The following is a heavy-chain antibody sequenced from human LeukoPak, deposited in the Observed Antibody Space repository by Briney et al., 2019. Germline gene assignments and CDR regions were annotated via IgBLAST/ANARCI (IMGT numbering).Heavy chain of an antibody. CDR2: INASSGNT. CDR3: ASSGYCSSTSCYPYYYYGMDV. J-gene: IGHJ6*02. Sequence: ASVKVSCKASGYTFTSYAMHWVRQATGQRLEWLGWINASSGNTNYAQKFQGRVTITRATSASTAYMELSSLRSEDTAVYYCASSGYCSSTSCYPYYYYGMDVWGQGTTVTVSS. CDR1: GYTFTSYA. D-gene: IGHD2-2*01. V-gene: IGHV1-3*01.